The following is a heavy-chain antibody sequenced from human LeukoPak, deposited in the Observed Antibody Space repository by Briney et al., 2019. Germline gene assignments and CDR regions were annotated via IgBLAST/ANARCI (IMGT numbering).Heavy chain of an antibody. CDR2: ISGSGGST. V-gene: IGHV3-23*01. J-gene: IGHJ4*02. D-gene: IGHD3-10*01. CDR3: AKYPIYYYGSGSLDY. CDR1: GFTFSSYA. Sequence: PGGSLRLSCAASGFTFSSYAMSWVRQAPGKGLEWVSAISGSGGSTYYADSVKGRFTISRDNSKNTLYLQMNSLRAEDTAVYYCAKYPIYYYGSGSLDYWGQGTLVTVSS.